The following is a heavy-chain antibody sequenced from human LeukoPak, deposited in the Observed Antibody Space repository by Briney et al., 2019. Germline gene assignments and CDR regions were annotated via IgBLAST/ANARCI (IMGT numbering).Heavy chain of an antibody. CDR3: AKGVGHDYYMDV. J-gene: IGHJ6*03. CDR1: GFTFSSYG. CDR2: ISYDGSNK. D-gene: IGHD1-26*01. V-gene: IGHV3-30*18. Sequence: PGGSLRLSCAASGFTFSSYGMHWVRKAPGKGLEWVAVISYDGSNKYYADSVKGRFTISRDNSKNTLYLQMNSLRAEDTAVYYCAKGVGHDYYMDVWGKGTTVTVSS.